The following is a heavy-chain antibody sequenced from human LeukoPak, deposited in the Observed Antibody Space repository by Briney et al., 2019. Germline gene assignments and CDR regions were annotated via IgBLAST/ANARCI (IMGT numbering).Heavy chain of an antibody. D-gene: IGHD2-15*01. CDR3: ARRHCSGGSCYVYYYYMDV. Sequence: SETLSLTCTVSGYSINSGFYWGWIRQPPGKGLEWIGYIYYSGSTYYNPSLKSRVTISVDTSKNQFSLKLSSVTAADTAVYYCARRHCSGGSCYVYYYYMDVWGKGTTVTVSS. CDR1: GYSINSGFY. CDR2: IYYSGST. V-gene: IGHV4-38-2*02. J-gene: IGHJ6*03.